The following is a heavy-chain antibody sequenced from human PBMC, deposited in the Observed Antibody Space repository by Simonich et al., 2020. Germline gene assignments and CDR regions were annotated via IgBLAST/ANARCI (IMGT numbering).Heavy chain of an antibody. V-gene: IGHV1-18*01. CDR2: INPTKGNN. CDR3: ARDQGGRAAAATDY. CDR1: GYTFTSYG. J-gene: IGHJ4*02. D-gene: IGHD6-13*01. Sequence: QVQLVQSGAEVKKPGASVKVSCKASGYTFTSYGISWEEQAPGQGIEWMGRINPTKGNNNFDQKLHGRFPMTTDTSTSTAYMELRSLRSDDTAVYYCARDQGGRAAAATDYWGQGTLVTVSS.